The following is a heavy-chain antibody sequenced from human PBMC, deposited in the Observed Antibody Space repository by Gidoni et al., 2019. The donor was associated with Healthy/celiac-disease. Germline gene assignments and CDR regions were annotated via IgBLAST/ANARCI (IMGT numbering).Heavy chain of an antibody. J-gene: IGHJ5*02. Sequence: QVQLQQWGAGLLQPSETLSLPSAVYGGSFSGYYWSWIRQPPGKGREWIGEINHSGSTNYNPSLKSRVTISVDTSKNQFSLKLSSVTAADTAVYYCARGDYDILTGLNWFDPWGQGTLVTVSS. CDR3: ARGDYDILTGLNWFDP. D-gene: IGHD3-9*01. CDR2: INHSGST. CDR1: GGSFSGYY. V-gene: IGHV4-34*01.